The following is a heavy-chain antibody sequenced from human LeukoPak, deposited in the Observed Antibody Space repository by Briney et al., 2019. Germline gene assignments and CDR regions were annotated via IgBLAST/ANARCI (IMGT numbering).Heavy chain of an antibody. CDR3: AKDQGVPAVT. CDR2: IRYDGSNK. V-gene: IGHV3-30*02. Sequence: GGSLRLSCAASGFTFSSYGMHWVGQAPGKGREWVAFIRYDGSNKYYADSVKGRFTICRDNSKNTLYLQMNSLSSEDTAVYYCAKDQGVPAVTWGQGTLVTVSS. D-gene: IGHD2-2*01. CDR1: GFTFSSYG. J-gene: IGHJ5*02.